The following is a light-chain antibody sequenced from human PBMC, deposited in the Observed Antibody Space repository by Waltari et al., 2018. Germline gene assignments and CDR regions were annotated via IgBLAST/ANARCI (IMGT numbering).Light chain of an antibody. CDR2: GAS. CDR1: QSVRTN. Sequence: EIVMTQSPAILSASPGERVTLFCRASQSVRTNIAWYRQKPGHLPRLVMYGASTRATGVSDRFSGSGYGTEFTLTITSLLSEDFATYYCQQFDDWHPLTFGGGTRVEL. J-gene: IGKJ4*02. V-gene: IGKV3-15*01. CDR3: QQFDDWHPLT.